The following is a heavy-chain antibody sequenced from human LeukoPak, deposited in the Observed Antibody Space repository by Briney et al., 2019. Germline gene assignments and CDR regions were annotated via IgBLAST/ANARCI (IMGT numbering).Heavy chain of an antibody. V-gene: IGHV4-39*01. CDR1: GGSISSSDYL. CDR2: FYYNGVT. Sequence: SETLSLTCTVSGGSISSSDYLWAWVRQPPGKGLEWIGDFYYNGVTSYDPSLKSRVTISVDTSKNQFSLNLTSVTAADTAVYHCVRRNYVSVRIDPWGQGTLVTVSS. J-gene: IGHJ5*02. D-gene: IGHD3-16*01. CDR3: VRRNYVSVRIDP.